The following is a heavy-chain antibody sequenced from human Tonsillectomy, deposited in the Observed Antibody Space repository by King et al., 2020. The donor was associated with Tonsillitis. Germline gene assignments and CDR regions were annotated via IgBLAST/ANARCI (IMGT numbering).Heavy chain of an antibody. Sequence: VQLQQSGPGLVKPSQTLSLTCAISGDSVSTNSAAWNWIRQSPSRGLEWLGRTYYRSKWYNDYAVSVKSRITINRDTSKNQFSLQLNSVNSEETAVYYCARAPYYDFWSGYYMGFDYWGQGTLVTVSS. J-gene: IGHJ4*02. CDR3: ARAPYYDFWSGYYMGFDY. CDR2: TYYRSKWYN. V-gene: IGHV6-1*01. CDR1: GDSVSTNSAA. D-gene: IGHD3-3*01.